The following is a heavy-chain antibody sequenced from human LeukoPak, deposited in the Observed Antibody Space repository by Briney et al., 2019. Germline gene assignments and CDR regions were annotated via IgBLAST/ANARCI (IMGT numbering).Heavy chain of an antibody. CDR3: ARRRTTGTTGYFDY. D-gene: IGHD1-1*01. V-gene: IGHV4-4*09. Sequence: SETLSLTCTASGGSISTYYWSWIRQPPGKGLEWIGYIYTTESTNYNPSLESRVTISVDTSKNQFSLMLGSVTAADTAFYYCARRRTTGTTGYFDYWGQGILVTVSS. J-gene: IGHJ4*02. CDR1: GGSISTYY. CDR2: IYTTEST.